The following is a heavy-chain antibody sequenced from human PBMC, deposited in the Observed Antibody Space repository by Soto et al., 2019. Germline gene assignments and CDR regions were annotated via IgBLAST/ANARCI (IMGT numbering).Heavy chain of an antibody. CDR3: ARHVLTAYVVYFLDF. Sequence: QHPGKGPEWTGYISYSGSTYYNPSLKSRITISVDTSKNQFSLNLTSVTAADTAVYYCARHVLTAYVVYFLDFWGQGTLVTVSS. V-gene: IGHV4-39*01. J-gene: IGHJ4*02. CDR2: ISYSGST. D-gene: IGHD5-18*01.